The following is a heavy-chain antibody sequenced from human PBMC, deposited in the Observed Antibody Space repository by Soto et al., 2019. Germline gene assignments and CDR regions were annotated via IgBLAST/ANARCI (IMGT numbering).Heavy chain of an antibody. CDR3: AREQYSMVRGVIPD. J-gene: IGHJ4*02. V-gene: IGHV3-23*01. D-gene: IGHD3-10*01. Sequence: PGGSLRLSCAASGFTFSTYAMSWVRQAPGKGLEWVSSFSGPGGGPYYADSVKGRFTISSDDSKNTLYLQMNSLRAEDTAVYYCAREQYSMVRGVIPDWGQGTLVTVSS. CDR2: FSGPGGGP. CDR1: GFTFSTYA.